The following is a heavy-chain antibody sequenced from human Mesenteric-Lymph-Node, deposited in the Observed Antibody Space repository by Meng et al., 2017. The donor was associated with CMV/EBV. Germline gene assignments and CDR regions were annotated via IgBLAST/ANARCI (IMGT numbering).Heavy chain of an antibody. CDR3: ARDVPGYSSSWDSFDY. J-gene: IGHJ4*02. V-gene: IGHV1-18*01. CDR2: ISAYNGNT. CDR1: GHTFPNYE. Sequence: GHTFPNYEVCWVRQAPGQGLEWMGWISAYNGNTNYAQKLQGRVTMTTDTSTSTAYMELRSLRSDNTAVYYCARDVPGYSSSWDSFDYWGQGTLVTVSS. D-gene: IGHD6-13*01.